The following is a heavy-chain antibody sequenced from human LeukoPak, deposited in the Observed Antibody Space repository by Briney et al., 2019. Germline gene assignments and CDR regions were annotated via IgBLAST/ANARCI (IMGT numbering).Heavy chain of an antibody. D-gene: IGHD3-10*01. J-gene: IGHJ4*02. CDR1: GGTFSSYA. V-gene: IGHV1-69*04. Sequence: SVKVSCKASGGTFSSYAISWVRQAPGQGLEWMGRIIPIFGIANYAQKFQGRVTITADKSTSTAYMELSSLRSEDAAVYYCARGTMVRIDYWGQGTLVTVSS. CDR3: ARGTMVRIDY. CDR2: IIPIFGIA.